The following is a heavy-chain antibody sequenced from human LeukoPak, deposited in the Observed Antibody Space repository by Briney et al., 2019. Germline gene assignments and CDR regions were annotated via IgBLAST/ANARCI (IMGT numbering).Heavy chain of an antibody. D-gene: IGHD3-3*01. CDR2: ISSSSSYI. CDR3: ARTITIYGGEFDS. V-gene: IGHV3-21*01. CDR1: GFTFSSYS. Sequence: PGGSLRLSCAASGFTFSSYSMNWVRQAPGKGLEWVSSISSSSSYIYYADSVKGRFTISRDNAKNSLYLQMNSLRAEDTAVYYCARTITIYGGEFDSWGQGTLVTVSS. J-gene: IGHJ5*01.